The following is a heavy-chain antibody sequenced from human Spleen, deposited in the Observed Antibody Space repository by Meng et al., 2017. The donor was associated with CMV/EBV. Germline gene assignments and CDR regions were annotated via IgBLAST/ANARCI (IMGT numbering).Heavy chain of an antibody. CDR2: IGPVGDT. V-gene: IGHV3-13*01. CDR1: GFTFSRYD. CDR3: AELDYDSSGYDAFDI. J-gene: IGHJ3*02. D-gene: IGHD3-22*01. Sequence: GESLKISCAASGFTFSRYDMDWVRQVTGKGLEWVSDIGPVGDTSYPGSVKGRFTISRVNAKNSLYVQMNSLRAGDTAVYYCAELDYDSSGYDAFDIWGQGTMVTVSS.